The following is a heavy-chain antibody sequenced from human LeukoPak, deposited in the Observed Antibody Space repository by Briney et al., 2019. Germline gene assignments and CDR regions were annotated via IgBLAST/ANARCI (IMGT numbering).Heavy chain of an antibody. CDR2: MNPNSGNT. D-gene: IGHD3-3*01. V-gene: IGHV1-8*03. Sequence: ASVKVSCKASGYTFTSYDINWVRQVTGQGLEWMGWMNPNSGNTGYAQKFQGRVTITRNTSISTAYMELSSLRSEDTAVYYCARGGRFLEWEGYYYMDVWGKGTTVTVSS. CDR1: GYTFTSYD. J-gene: IGHJ6*03. CDR3: ARGGRFLEWEGYYYMDV.